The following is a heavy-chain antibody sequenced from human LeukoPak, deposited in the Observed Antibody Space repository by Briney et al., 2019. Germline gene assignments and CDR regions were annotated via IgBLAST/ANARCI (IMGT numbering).Heavy chain of an antibody. CDR3: ARASGRGYSYGYFDY. D-gene: IGHD5-18*01. V-gene: IGHV4-31*03. CDR1: GGSIGSGGYY. J-gene: IGHJ4*02. Sequence: KSSETLSLTCTVSGGSIGSGGYYWSWIRQHPGKGLEWIGYIYYSGSTYYNPSLKSRVTISVDTSKNQFSLKLSSVTAADTAVYYCARASGRGYSYGYFDYWGQGTLVTVSS. CDR2: IYYSGST.